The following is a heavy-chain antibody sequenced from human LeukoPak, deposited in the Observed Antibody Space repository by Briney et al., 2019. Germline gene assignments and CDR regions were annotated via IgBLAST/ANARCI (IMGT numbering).Heavy chain of an antibody. CDR1: GLTFSRYA. Sequence: GGSLRLSCAASGLTFSRYAMSWVRQAPGKGLEWVSVIYSGGSTYYADSVKGRFTISRDNSKNTLYLQMNSLRAEDTAVYYCARDQDRDGYTSPFDYWGQGTLVTVSS. CDR2: IYSGGST. V-gene: IGHV3-53*01. D-gene: IGHD5-24*01. J-gene: IGHJ4*02. CDR3: ARDQDRDGYTSPFDY.